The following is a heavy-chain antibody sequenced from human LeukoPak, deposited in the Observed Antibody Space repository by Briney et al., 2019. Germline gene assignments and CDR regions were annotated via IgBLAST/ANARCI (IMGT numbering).Heavy chain of an antibody. CDR1: GFTFSSYE. CDR3: AKDRSGYSYGNNLIFDY. Sequence: GGSLRLSCAASGFTFSSYEMNWVRQAPGKGLEWVSYISSSGSTIYYADSVKGRFTISRDNAKNTLYLQMNSLRAEDTAVYYCAKDRSGYSYGNNLIFDYWGQGTLVTVSS. CDR2: ISSSGSTI. D-gene: IGHD5-18*01. J-gene: IGHJ4*02. V-gene: IGHV3-48*03.